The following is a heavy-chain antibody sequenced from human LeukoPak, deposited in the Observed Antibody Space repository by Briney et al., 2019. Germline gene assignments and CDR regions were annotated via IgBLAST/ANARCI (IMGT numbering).Heavy chain of an antibody. CDR1: GGSFSGHY. CDR3: ARPLSDY. J-gene: IGHJ4*02. D-gene: IGHD3-16*01. Sequence: SETLSLTCAVSGGSFSGHYWNWIRQPPGKGLEWIGEINHGGSTNYNPSLKSRVTISVDTSKNQFSLKLSSVTAADTAVYYCARPLSDYWGQGTLVTVSS. V-gene: IGHV4-34*01. CDR2: INHGGST.